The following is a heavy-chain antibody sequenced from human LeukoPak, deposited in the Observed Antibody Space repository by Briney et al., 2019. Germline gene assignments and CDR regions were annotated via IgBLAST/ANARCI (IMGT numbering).Heavy chain of an antibody. CDR2: ISGSGVRT. V-gene: IGHV3-23*01. CDR3: AREDGIVGVTSAFDV. Sequence: GGSLRLSCAASGFTFSSYGMTWVRQAPGKGLEWVSGISGSGVRTDYADSVKGRFTISRDNAKNTLYLQMNSLGPEDTAVYYCAREDGIVGVTSAFDVWGQGTMATVSS. CDR1: GFTFSSYG. J-gene: IGHJ3*01. D-gene: IGHD1-26*01.